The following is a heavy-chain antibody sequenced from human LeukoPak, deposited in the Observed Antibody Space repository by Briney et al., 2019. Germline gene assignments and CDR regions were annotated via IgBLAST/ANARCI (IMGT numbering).Heavy chain of an antibody. Sequence: GGSLRLSCAASGFTFSSYAMSWVRQAPGKGLEWVSAISGSGGSTYYADSVKGRFTISRDNSKNTLYLQMNSLRAEDTAVYYCASGRTYYYYYYGMDVWGQGTRSPSP. CDR2: ISGSGGST. V-gene: IGHV3-23*01. D-gene: IGHD1-1*01. J-gene: IGHJ6*02. CDR3: ASGRTYYYYYYGMDV. CDR1: GFTFSSYA.